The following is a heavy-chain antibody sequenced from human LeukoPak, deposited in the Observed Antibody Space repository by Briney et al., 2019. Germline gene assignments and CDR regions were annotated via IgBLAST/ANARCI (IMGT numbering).Heavy chain of an antibody. J-gene: IGHJ4*02. CDR3: ARGVWDIVVVPAAMGRYYFDY. Sequence: SPTLSLTFAISGDSVSINSAAWNWIRQSPSRGLEWLGSTYYRSKRCDDYAVSVKSRITITPDTYKNQFSLQLNSVTPEDTAVYYCARGVWDIVVVPAAMGRYYFDYWGQGTLVTVSS. CDR1: GDSVSINSAA. CDR2: TYYRSKRCD. V-gene: IGHV6-1*01. D-gene: IGHD2-2*01.